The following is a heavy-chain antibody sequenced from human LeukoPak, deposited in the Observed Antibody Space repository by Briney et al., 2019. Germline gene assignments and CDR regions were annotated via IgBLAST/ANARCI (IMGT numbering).Heavy chain of an antibody. CDR2: IYYSGST. D-gene: IGHD6-13*01. V-gene: IGHV4-59*01. J-gene: IGHJ4*02. CDR3: AREGSSWYHFDY. CDR1: GVSISSYY. Sequence: PSETLSLTCTVSGVSISSYYWSWIRQPPGKGLEWIGYIYYSGSTNYNPSLKSRVTISVDTSENQFSLKLSSVTAADTAVYYCAREGSSWYHFDYWGQGTLVNVSS.